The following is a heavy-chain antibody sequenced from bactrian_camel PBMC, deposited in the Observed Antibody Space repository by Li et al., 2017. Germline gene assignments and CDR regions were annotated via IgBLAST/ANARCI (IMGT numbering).Heavy chain of an antibody. V-gene: IGHV3S54*01. CDR2: LNTRGGGP. CDR3: ASLNSSFGGRFAWCSDF. Sequence: HVQLVESGGGSVQAGGSLRLSCKASGYTYPIICMGWFRQSPGKEREGVADLNTRGGGPRYADSVKGRFTISQDVTKNTLYLEMKGLKTEDTSMYFCASLNSSFGGRFAWCSDFRGQGTQVTVS. J-gene: IGHJ4*01. D-gene: IGHD1*01. CDR1: GYTYPIIC.